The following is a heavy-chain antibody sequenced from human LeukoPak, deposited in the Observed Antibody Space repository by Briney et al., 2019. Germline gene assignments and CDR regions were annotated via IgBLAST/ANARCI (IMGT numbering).Heavy chain of an antibody. CDR3: ARARFCSSTSCPTEFDY. D-gene: IGHD2-2*01. Sequence: PGGSLRLSCAASGFTVSSNYMSWVRQAPGKGLEWVSVNYSGGSTYYADSVKGRFTISRDNAKNSLYLQMNSLRAEDTALYYCARARFCSSTSCPTEFDYWGQGTLVTVSS. J-gene: IGHJ4*02. CDR2: NYSGGST. CDR1: GFTVSSNY. V-gene: IGHV3-53*05.